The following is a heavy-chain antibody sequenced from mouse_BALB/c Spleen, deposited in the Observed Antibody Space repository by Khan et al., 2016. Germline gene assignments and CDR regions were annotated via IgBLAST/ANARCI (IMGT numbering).Heavy chain of an antibody. CDR3: ARYRYYYGSSRYFDV. CDR2: INTYSGES. V-gene: IGHV9-3-1*01. D-gene: IGHD1-1*01. J-gene: IGHJ1*01. CDR1: GYTFTNYG. Sequence: LVESGPELKKPGKTVKISCKASGYTFTNYGMNWVKQAPGKGLKWMGWINTYSGESTYADDFKGRFAFSLETSANTAYLQINNPKNEDTVTYFGARYRYYYGSSRYFDVWGAGTTVTVSS.